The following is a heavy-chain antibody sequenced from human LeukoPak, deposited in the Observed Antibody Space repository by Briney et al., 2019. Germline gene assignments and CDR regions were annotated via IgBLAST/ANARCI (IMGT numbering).Heavy chain of an antibody. CDR2: IYYSGST. D-gene: IGHD3-22*01. CDR1: GGSIRSHY. V-gene: IGHV4-59*11. CDR3: ARDRGDYDSSGYYGYFDY. Sequence: PSETLSLTRTVSGGSIRSHYWSWIRQPPGKGLEWIGYIYYSGSTNYNPSLKSRVTISVDTSKNQFSLKLSSVTAADTAVYYCARDRGDYDSSGYYGYFDYWGQGALVTVSS. J-gene: IGHJ4*02.